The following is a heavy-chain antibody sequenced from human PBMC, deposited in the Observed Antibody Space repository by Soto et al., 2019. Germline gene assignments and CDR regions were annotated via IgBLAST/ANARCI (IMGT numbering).Heavy chain of an antibody. V-gene: IGHV4-59*01. J-gene: IGHJ4*02. CDR3: ARERRDGYKHYFDY. D-gene: IGHD5-12*01. CDR1: GGSISSYY. Sequence: QVQLQESGPGLVKPSETLSLMCTVSGGSISSYYWSWIRQPPGKGLEWIGYIYYSGSTNYNPSRKGRVTISVDTSKNQFSLKLSSVTAADTAVYYCARERRDGYKHYFDYWGQGTLVTVSS. CDR2: IYYSGST.